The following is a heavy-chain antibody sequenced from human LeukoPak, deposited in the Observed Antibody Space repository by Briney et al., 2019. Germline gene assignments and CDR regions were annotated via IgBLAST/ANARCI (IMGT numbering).Heavy chain of an antibody. D-gene: IGHD6-19*01. Sequence: MTSETLSLTCTVSGGSISSYYWGWIRQPPGKGLEWIGNIFYSGSTYYSPSLKSRVTISVDTSKNQFSLKLSSVTAADTAVYYCARDFLYSSGWSPGWFDPWGQGTLVTVSS. CDR2: IFYSGST. V-gene: IGHV4-39*07. CDR1: GGSISSYY. CDR3: ARDFLYSSGWSPGWFDP. J-gene: IGHJ5*02.